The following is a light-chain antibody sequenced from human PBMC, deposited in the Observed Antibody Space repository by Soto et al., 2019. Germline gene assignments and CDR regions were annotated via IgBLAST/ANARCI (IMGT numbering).Light chain of an antibody. CDR1: QSVSSY. J-gene: IGKJ3*01. V-gene: IGKV3-11*01. CDR2: DAS. Sequence: EIVLTQSPATLSLSPGERATLSCRASQSVSSYLAWYQQKPGQAPRLLIYDASNRATGIPARFSGSGSGTDCTHIISSLKPEDFAVYYCQQRSQWPPLFTFGPGTKVDIK. CDR3: QQRSQWPPLFT.